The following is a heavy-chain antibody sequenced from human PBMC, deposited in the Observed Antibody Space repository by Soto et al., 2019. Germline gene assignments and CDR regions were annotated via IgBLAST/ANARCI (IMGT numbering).Heavy chain of an antibody. Sequence: ASETLSLTCTVSGGSITSYYWTWIRQPPGQGLEWIGYISDIGSTSYNPSLTSRVTMLVDTSKKQFSLKLSSATEADSAVYFCARSIPDSRGGGMDVWGQGATVTVSS. J-gene: IGHJ6*02. CDR1: GGSITSYY. CDR3: ARSIPDSRGGGMDV. CDR2: ISDIGST. V-gene: IGHV4-59*01. D-gene: IGHD3-10*01.